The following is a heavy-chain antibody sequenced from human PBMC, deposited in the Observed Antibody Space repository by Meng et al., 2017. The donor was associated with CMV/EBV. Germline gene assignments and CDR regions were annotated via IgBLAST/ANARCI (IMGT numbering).Heavy chain of an antibody. CDR3: ARIGSGSYSWDY. D-gene: IGHD1-26*01. J-gene: IGHJ4*02. Sequence: VLWVEVGGGLVPPGGSLRLSCAASGFTVSSNYMSWVRQAPGKGLEWVSVIYSGGSTYYADSVKGRFTISRDNSKNTLYLQMNSLRAEDTAVYYCARIGSGSYSWDYWGQGTLVTVSS. CDR1: GFTVSSNY. V-gene: IGHV3-66*01. CDR2: IYSGGST.